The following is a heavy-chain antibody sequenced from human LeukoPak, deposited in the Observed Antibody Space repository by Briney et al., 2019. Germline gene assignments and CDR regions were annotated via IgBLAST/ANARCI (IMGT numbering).Heavy chain of an antibody. D-gene: IGHD3-22*01. Sequence: SETLSLTCTVSGGSISSSSYYWGWIRQPPGKGLEWIGSIYYSGSTYYNPSLKSRVTISVDTSKNQFSLKLSSVTAADTAVYYCARHRLGAYYYDSRYYFDYWGQGTLVTVSS. CDR1: GGSISSSSYY. CDR2: IYYSGST. V-gene: IGHV4-39*01. J-gene: IGHJ4*02. CDR3: ARHRLGAYYYDSRYYFDY.